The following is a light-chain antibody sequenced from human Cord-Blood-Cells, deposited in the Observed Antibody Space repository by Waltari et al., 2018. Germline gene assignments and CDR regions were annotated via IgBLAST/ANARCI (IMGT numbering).Light chain of an antibody. J-gene: IGLJ1*01. CDR3: SSYTSSSTLV. CDR2: EVS. CDR1: GSDVGGYNY. V-gene: IGLV2-14*01. Sequence: QSALTQPASVSGSPGPSITISCTGTGSDVGGYNYVYWYQQHPGNAPKLMIYEVSNRPSGVSNRFSGSKSGNTASLTISGRQAEDEADYYCSSYTSSSTLVFGTGTKVTVL.